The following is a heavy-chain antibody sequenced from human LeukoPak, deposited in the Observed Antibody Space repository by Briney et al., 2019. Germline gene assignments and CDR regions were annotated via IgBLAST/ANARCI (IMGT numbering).Heavy chain of an antibody. Sequence: GASVKVSCKAFGYTFTRYYMHWVRQAPGQGPEWMGVISPSGGSTTYAQKFQGRVTLTRDMSTSTDYLELSSLRSEDTAVYYCARDNSVRDEAWWFNPWAREPWSPSPQ. V-gene: IGHV1-46*01. CDR3: ARDNSVRDEAWWFNP. CDR2: ISPSGGST. D-gene: IGHD5-24*01. J-gene: IGHJ5*02. CDR1: GYTFTRYY.